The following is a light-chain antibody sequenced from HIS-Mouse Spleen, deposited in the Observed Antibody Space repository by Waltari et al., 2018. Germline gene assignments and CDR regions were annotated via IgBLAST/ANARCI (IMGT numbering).Light chain of an antibody. V-gene: IGLV3-21*01. Sequence: SYVLTQPPSVSVAPGKTARITCGGNNIGSKSENWYQQKPGQAPVLVVYDDSDRPSGIPERFSGSSSGTMATLTISGAQVEDEADYYCYSTDSSGNHRVFGGGTKLTVL. J-gene: IGLJ2*01. CDR1: NIGSKS. CDR3: YSTDSSGNHRV. CDR2: DDS.